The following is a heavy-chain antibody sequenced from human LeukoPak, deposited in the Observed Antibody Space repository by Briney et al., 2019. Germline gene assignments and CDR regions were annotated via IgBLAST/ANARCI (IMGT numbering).Heavy chain of an antibody. Sequence: GESLKISCKGSGYTFTSYAITWVRQAPGQGLEWMGWISGYNGNTNYAQRFQGRVTMTTDTATSTAYMELRSLRSDDTAVYYCARGDFILGFCSGGRCYTEYFQHWGQGTLVTVS. CDR1: GYTFTSYA. D-gene: IGHD2-15*01. J-gene: IGHJ1*01. CDR2: ISGYNGNT. V-gene: IGHV1-18*01. CDR3: ARGDFILGFCSGGRCYTEYFQH.